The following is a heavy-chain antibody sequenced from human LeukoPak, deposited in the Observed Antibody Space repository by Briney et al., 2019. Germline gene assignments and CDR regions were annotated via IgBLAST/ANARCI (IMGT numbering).Heavy chain of an antibody. J-gene: IGHJ4*02. V-gene: IGHV3-23*01. CDR3: TKGTIWLPFDY. CDR1: GFTFSNYG. D-gene: IGHD5-18*01. Sequence: PGGSLRLSCAASGFTFSNYGMSWVRRAPEKGLEWVSTISGSGYSTYYADSVKGRFTISRDNSKNTLYLQMNSLRAEDTAVYYCTKGTIWLPFDYWGQGTLVTVSS. CDR2: ISGSGYST.